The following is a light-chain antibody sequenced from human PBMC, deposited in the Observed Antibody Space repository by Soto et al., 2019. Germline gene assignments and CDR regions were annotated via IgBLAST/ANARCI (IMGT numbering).Light chain of an antibody. V-gene: IGLV2-23*02. Sequence: QSVLTQPASVSGSPGQSIAISCTGTSSDVGSYDLVSWYQQHPSKAPKLMIYEVTKRPSGVSSRFSGSKSGNTASLTISGLQAEDDADYYCCSSAGGGTYVFGTGTKVTVL. CDR2: EVT. J-gene: IGLJ1*01. CDR1: SSDVGSYDL. CDR3: CSSAGGGTYV.